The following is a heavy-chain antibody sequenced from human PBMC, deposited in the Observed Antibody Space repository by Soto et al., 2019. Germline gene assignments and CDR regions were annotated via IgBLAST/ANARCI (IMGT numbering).Heavy chain of an antibody. CDR2: ISWNSGSI. CDR1: GFTFDDYA. CDR3: AKQPTIFGVVITHSPFDY. D-gene: IGHD3-3*01. J-gene: IGHJ4*02. Sequence: ESGGGLVQPGRSLRLSCAASGFTFDDYAMHWVRQAPGKGLEWVSGISWNSGSIGYADSVKGRFTISRDNAKNSLYLQMNSLRAEDTALYYCAKQPTIFGVVITHSPFDYWGLGTLVTVSS. V-gene: IGHV3-9*01.